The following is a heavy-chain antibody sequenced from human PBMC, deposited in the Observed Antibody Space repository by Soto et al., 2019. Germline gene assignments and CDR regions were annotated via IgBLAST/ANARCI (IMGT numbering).Heavy chain of an antibody. V-gene: IGHV3-23*01. CDR1: GFTFSDYA. J-gene: IGHJ4*02. D-gene: IGHD5-18*01. CDR2: ISGSGDRT. CDR3: VRERSGYSYADS. Sequence: EVQLLDSGGGLVQPGGSLRLSCAASGFTFSDYAMSWLRQPPGKGLEWVSAISGSGDRTYYADSVKRRFTISRDNSKNTLYLQMNSLRAEDSAVYYCVRERSGYSYADSWGQGTLVTVSS.